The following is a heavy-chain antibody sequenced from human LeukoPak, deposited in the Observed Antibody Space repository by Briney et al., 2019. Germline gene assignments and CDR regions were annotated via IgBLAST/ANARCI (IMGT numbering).Heavy chain of an antibody. CDR1: GGSISSYY. J-gene: IGHJ4*02. Sequence: PSETLSLTCTVSGGSISSYYWSWIRQPPGKGLEWIGYFYYSGSTNYDPSLKSRVTISVDTSKNQFSLKLSSVTAADTAVYYCARLYCSGGSCSPYYFDYWGQGTLVTVSS. V-gene: IGHV4-59*01. CDR3: ARLYCSGGSCSPYYFDY. D-gene: IGHD2-15*01. CDR2: FYYSGST.